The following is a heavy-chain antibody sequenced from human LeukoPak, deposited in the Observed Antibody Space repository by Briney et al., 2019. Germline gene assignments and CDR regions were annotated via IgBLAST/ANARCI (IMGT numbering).Heavy chain of an antibody. CDR3: ARNTHYDSSGYNFDY. CDR2: ISSSSYI. Sequence: GGSLRLSCAASGFTFSSYSMNWVRQAPGKGLEWVSSISSSSYIYYADSVKGRFTISRDNAKNSLYLQMNSLRAEDTAVYYCARNTHYDSSGYNFDYWGQGTLVTVSS. CDR1: GFTFSSYS. V-gene: IGHV3-21*01. D-gene: IGHD3-22*01. J-gene: IGHJ4*02.